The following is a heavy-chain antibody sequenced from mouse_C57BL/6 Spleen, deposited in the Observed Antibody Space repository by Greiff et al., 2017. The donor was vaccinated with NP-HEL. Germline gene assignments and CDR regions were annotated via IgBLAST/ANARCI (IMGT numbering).Heavy chain of an antibody. CDR3: ARRWDY. D-gene: IGHD1-1*02. J-gene: IGHJ2*01. CDR1: GYTFTDYY. Sequence: VQLQQSGPELVKPGASVKISCKASGYTFTDYYMNWVKQSHGKSLEWIGDINPYNGGTSYNQKFKGKATLTVAKSSSTAYMELRSLTAEDSAVYYSARRWDYWGQGTTLTVSS. CDR2: INPYNGGT. V-gene: IGHV1-26*01.